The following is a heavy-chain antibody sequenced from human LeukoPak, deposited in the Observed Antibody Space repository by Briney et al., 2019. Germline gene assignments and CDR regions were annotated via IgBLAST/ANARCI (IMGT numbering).Heavy chain of an antibody. D-gene: IGHD2-21*01. CDR1: GYTFTSYD. V-gene: IGHV1-8*01. CDR2: MNPNSGNT. J-gene: IGHJ4*02. CDR3: ARGRGWGLYYFDY. Sequence: GASLKVSCKASGYTFTSYDISWVRQAPGQGLEWMGWMNPNSGNTGYAQKFQGRVTMTRNTSISTAYMELSSLRSEDTAVYYCARGRGWGLYYFDYWGQGTLVTVSS.